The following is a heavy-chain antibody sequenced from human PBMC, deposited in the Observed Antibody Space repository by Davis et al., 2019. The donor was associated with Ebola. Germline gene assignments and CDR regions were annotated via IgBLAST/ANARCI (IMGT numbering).Heavy chain of an antibody. CDR3: AREIGLFRGYSGYGLGNWFDP. D-gene: IGHD5-12*01. CDR1: GGSISSYY. J-gene: IGHJ5*02. V-gene: IGHV4-4*07. CDR2: IYTSGST. Sequence: PSETLSLTCTVSGGSISSYYWSWIRQPAGKGLEWIGRIYTSGSTNYNPSLKSRVTMSVDTSKNQFSLKLSSVTAADTAVYYCAREIGLFRGYSGYGLGNWFDPWGQGTLVTVSS.